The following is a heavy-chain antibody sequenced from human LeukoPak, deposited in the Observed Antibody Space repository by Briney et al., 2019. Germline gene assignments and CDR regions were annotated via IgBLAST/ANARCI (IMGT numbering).Heavy chain of an antibody. CDR2: INSDGSST. CDR1: GFAFSSYW. Sequence: GGSLRLSCAASGFAFSSYWMHWVRQAPGKGLVWVSRINSDGSSTSYADSVKGRFTISRDNAKNTLYLQMNSLRAEDTAVYYCARADFEGYSYDYWGQGTLVTVSS. V-gene: IGHV3-74*01. CDR3: ARADFEGYSYDY. D-gene: IGHD5-18*01. J-gene: IGHJ4*02.